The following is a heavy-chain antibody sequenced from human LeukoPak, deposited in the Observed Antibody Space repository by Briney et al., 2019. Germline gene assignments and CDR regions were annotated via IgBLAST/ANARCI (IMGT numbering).Heavy chain of an antibody. J-gene: IGHJ3*02. CDR2: ISTTTFTI. V-gene: IGHV3-48*02. CDR3: ARDRGSFKRGDAFDI. Sequence: PGGSLRLSCAASGFTLSSYSMNWVRQAPGKGLEWVSYISTTTFTIYYADSVKGRFTISRDDAKNSLYLQMNSPRDEDTAVYFCARDRGSFKRGDAFDIWGQGTMVTVSS. D-gene: IGHD1-26*01. CDR1: GFTLSSYS.